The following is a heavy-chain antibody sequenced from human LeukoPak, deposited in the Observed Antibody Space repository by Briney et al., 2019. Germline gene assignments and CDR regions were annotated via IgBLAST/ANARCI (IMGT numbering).Heavy chain of an antibody. V-gene: IGHV4-31*03. CDR1: GGSISSGGYY. CDR2: IYYSGST. Sequence: SQTLSLTCTVSGGSISSGGYYWSWIRQHPGKGLEWIGYIYYSGSTYYNPSLKSRVTISVDTSKNQFSLKLSSVTAADTAVYYCARRIAEEADPSLNWLDPWGQGTLVTVSS. CDR3: ARRIAEEADPSLNWLDP. D-gene: IGHD6-13*01. J-gene: IGHJ5*02.